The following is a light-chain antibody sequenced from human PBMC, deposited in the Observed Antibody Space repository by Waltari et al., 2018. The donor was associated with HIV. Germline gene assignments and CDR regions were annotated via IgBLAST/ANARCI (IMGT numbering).Light chain of an antibody. CDR3: SSYGSSSTI. CDR1: SSDLGTSDY. CDR2: DVS. J-gene: IGLJ2*01. V-gene: IGLV2-14*03. Sequence: QSALTQPASVSGSPGQSITISCTGTSSDLGTSDYVSWYQQHPGKAPKLIIYDVSNRPSGISSRFSGSKSGSTASLTISGLQAEDEADYFCSSYGSSSTIFGGGTKLTVL.